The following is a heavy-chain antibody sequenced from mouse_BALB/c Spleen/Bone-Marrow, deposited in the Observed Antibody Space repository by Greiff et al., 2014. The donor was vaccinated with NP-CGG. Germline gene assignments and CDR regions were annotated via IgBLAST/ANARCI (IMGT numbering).Heavy chain of an antibody. Sequence: LQQFGSELVRPGASVKLSCKASGYTFTSYWMHWVKQRPGQGLEWIGNIYPGSGSTNYDEKFKSKATLTVDTSSSTAYMQLSSLTSEDSAVYYCTRDYDWVPDYWGQGTTLTVSS. D-gene: IGHD1-1*01. CDR2: IYPGSGST. V-gene: IGHV1S22*01. CDR3: TRDYDWVPDY. J-gene: IGHJ2*01. CDR1: GYTFTSYW.